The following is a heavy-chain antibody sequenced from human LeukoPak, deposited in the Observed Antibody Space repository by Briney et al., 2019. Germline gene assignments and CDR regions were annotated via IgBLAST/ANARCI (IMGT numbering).Heavy chain of an antibody. CDR3: ARGSRYDIAY. CDR1: GYTFINYY. Sequence: ASVKVSCKASGYTFINYYMHWVRQAPGQRLEWMGIINPSGGSASYAPKFQGRVTMTRDTSTSTVYMELSSLKFEDTAVYYCARGSRYDIAYWGQGTLVTVSS. D-gene: IGHD3-22*01. CDR2: INPSGGSA. J-gene: IGHJ4*02. V-gene: IGHV1-46*01.